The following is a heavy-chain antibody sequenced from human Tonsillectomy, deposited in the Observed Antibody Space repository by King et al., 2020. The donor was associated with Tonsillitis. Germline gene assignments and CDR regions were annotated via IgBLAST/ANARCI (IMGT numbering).Heavy chain of an antibody. CDR2: IWYDGSNK. CDR3: ARVSGGYSSSWYYMDV. D-gene: IGHD6-13*01. V-gene: IGHV3-33*08. Sequence: QVQLVESGGGVVQPGRSLRLSCAASGFTFSSYGMHWVRQAPGKGLEWVAVIWYDGSNKYYADSVKGRFTISRDNSKNTLYLQMNSLRAEDTAVYYCARVSGGYSSSWYYMDVWGKGTTVTVSS. J-gene: IGHJ6*03. CDR1: GFTFSSYG.